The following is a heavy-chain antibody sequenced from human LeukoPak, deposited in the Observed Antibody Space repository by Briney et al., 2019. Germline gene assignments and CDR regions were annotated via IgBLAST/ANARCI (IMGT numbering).Heavy chain of an antibody. CDR1: GYTLTSYG. CDR3: ASFLSSGYYQTWYDP. Sequence: ASVKVSCKASGYTLTSYGISWVRQAPGQGLEWMGWISGYNGNTNYAQNLQGRVTMTTDTSTSTVYMELRSLRSDDTAVYYCASFLSSGYYQTWYDPWGQGTLVTVSS. J-gene: IGHJ5*02. D-gene: IGHD3-22*01. V-gene: IGHV1-18*01. CDR2: ISGYNGNT.